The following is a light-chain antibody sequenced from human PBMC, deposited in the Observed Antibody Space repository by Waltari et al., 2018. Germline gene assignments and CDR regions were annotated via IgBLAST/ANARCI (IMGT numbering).Light chain of an antibody. CDR3: QASYTTPYS. CDR2: AAS. CDR1: KNIRSY. Sequence: DLQMTQSPSSLSASVGDRVTISCRVSKNIRSYLSWYQQKPGIAPKLVISAASTLQSGVPSRFSGSGSGTNFTLTITSLQAEDFATYFCQASYTTPYSFGQGTKVEIK. V-gene: IGKV1-39*01. J-gene: IGKJ2*03.